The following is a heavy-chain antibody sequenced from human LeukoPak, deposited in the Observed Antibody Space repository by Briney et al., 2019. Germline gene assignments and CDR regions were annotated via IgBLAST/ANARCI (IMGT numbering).Heavy chain of an antibody. CDR2: ISSSSSTI. CDR3: ARGGFGELFSSDY. V-gene: IGHV3-48*01. Sequence: PGGSLRLSCAASGFTFSSYSMNWVRQAPGKGLEWVSYISSSSSTIYYADSVKGRFTISRDNAKNSPYLQMNSLRAEDTAVYYCARGGFGELFSSDYWGQGTLVTVSS. CDR1: GFTFSSYS. J-gene: IGHJ4*02. D-gene: IGHD3-10*01.